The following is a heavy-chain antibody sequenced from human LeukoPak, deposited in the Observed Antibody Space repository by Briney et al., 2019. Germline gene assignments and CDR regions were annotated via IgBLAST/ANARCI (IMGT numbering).Heavy chain of an antibody. J-gene: IGHJ2*01. V-gene: IGHV3-30*02. CDR2: IRYDGSNK. Sequence: GGSLRLSCAASGFTFSSYGMHWVRQAPGKGLEWVAFIRYDGSNKYYADSVKGRFTISRDNSKNTLYLQMNSLRTEDTAVYYCARSYYYDTACYFDLWGRGTLVTVSS. CDR3: ARSYYYDTACYFDL. D-gene: IGHD3-22*01. CDR1: GFTFSSYG.